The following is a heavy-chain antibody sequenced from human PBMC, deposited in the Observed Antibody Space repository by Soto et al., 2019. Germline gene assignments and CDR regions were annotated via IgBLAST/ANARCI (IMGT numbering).Heavy chain of an antibody. V-gene: IGHV3-7*03. J-gene: IGHJ4*02. Sequence: GSLILSCGASGFPFSNYGVHWVRPAPGKGLEWVANIYKDGNQKNYVDSVKGRFTIARDNGQNSLSLQMNSLRVEDTAVYYCVRELGLAYWGQGALVTVSS. CDR2: IYKDGNQK. D-gene: IGHD7-27*01. CDR1: GFPFSNYG. CDR3: VRELGLAY.